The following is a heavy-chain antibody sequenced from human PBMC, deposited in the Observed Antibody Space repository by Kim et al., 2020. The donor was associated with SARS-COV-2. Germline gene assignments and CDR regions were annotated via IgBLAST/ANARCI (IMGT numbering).Heavy chain of an antibody. CDR3: AGGGIMFRKYYFDY. D-gene: IGHD3-10*02. Sequence: QKFQGRVTMTRNTSISTAYMELSSLRSEDTAVYYCAGGGIMFRKYYFDYWGQGTLVTVSS. J-gene: IGHJ4*02. V-gene: IGHV1-8*01.